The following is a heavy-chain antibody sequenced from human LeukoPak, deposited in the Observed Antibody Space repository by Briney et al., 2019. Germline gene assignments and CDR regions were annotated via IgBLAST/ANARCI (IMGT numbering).Heavy chain of an antibody. V-gene: IGHV3-33*01. CDR3: ARDVDTSSHSSQLDP. CDR2: IQSDGSKQ. CDR1: GFTFSTCG. Sequence: GGSLRLSCATAGFTFSTCGIHGVRQTPGKGLEWAAAIQSDGSKQYYGDSVKGRCTISRDSSKNTVYLQMNSLRDEDTAVYYCARDVDTSSHSSQLDPWGQGTLVTVSS. J-gene: IGHJ5*02. D-gene: IGHD5-18*01.